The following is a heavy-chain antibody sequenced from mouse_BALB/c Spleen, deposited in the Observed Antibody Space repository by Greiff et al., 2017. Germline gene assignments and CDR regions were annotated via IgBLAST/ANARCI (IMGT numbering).Heavy chain of an antibody. CDR3: ARIPYDYDGLDY. D-gene: IGHD2-4*01. CDR1: GFSLTSYG. V-gene: IGHV2-2*02. Sequence: VHLVESGPGLVQPSQSLSITCTVSGFSLTSYGVHWVRQSPGKGLEWLGVIWSGGSTDYNAAFISRLSISKDNSKSQVFFKMNSLQANDTAIYYCARIPYDYDGLDYWGQGTSVTVSS. CDR2: IWSGGST. J-gene: IGHJ4*01.